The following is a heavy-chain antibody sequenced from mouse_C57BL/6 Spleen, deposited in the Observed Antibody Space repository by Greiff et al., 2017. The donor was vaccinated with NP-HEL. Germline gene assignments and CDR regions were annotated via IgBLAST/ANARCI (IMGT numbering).Heavy chain of an antibody. Sequence: QVQLQQSGPELVKPGASVKISCKASGYSFTSYYIHWVKQRPGQGLEWIGWIYPGSGNTKYNEKFKGKATLTADTSSSTAYMQLSSLTSEDSAVYYCAREDPTVLDYWGQGTLVTVSA. D-gene: IGHD1-1*01. V-gene: IGHV1-66*01. CDR3: AREDPTVLDY. J-gene: IGHJ3*01. CDR1: GYSFTSYY. CDR2: IYPGSGNT.